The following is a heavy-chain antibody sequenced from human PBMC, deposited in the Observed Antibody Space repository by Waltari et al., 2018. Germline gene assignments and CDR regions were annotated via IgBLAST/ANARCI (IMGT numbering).Heavy chain of an antibody. D-gene: IGHD6-13*01. J-gene: IGHJ3*02. CDR1: GGSFSTHA. CDR3: ARGGLYGQQLLESAFEI. V-gene: IGHV1-69*05. CDR2: IIPSVGTA. Sequence: QVQLVQSGAELKKPGSSVKVSCKVSGGSFSTHAITWVRQAPGQGLEWMGGIIPSVGTANYAQKIQDRVTINTDESMTTAYMHLSSLTSDDTAVYYCARGGLYGQQLLESAFEIWGQGTKVTVSS.